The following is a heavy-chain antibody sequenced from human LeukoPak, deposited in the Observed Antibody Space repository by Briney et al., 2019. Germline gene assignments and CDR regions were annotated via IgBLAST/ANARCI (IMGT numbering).Heavy chain of an antibody. J-gene: IGHJ6*03. V-gene: IGHV4-4*07. CDR2: IYTSGST. CDR1: GGSISSYY. CDR3: ARALGSTSNYVGYYYYYYMDV. Sequence: PSETLSLTXTVSGGSISSYYWSWIRQPAGKGLEWIGRIYTSGSTNYNPSLKSRVTMSVDTSKNQFSLKLSSVTAADTAVYYCARALGSTSNYVGYYYYYYMDVWGKGTTVTVSS. D-gene: IGHD2-2*01.